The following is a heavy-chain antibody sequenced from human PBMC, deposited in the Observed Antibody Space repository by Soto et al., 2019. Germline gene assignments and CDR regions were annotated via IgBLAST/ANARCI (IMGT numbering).Heavy chain of an antibody. CDR3: ATRSSGWSFDY. Sequence: ASVKVSCKASGYTFTNYGISWVRQAPGQGLEWMGWINTYNGNTNHAQKLQGRVTMTTDTSTSTAYMELRSLRSDDTAVYYCATRSSGWSFDYWGQGTLVTVSS. CDR1: GYTFTNYG. J-gene: IGHJ4*02. D-gene: IGHD6-19*01. V-gene: IGHV1-18*01. CDR2: INTYNGNT.